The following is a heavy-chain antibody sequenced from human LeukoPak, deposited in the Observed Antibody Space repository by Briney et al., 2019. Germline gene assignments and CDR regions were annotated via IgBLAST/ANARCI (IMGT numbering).Heavy chain of an antibody. Sequence: SETLSLTCTVSGGSISSYYWSWIRQPPGKGLEWIGYIYYSGSTNYNPSLKSRVTISVDTSKNQFSLKLSSVTAADTAVYYCARGSGELDYWGQGTLVTVSS. CDR3: ARGSGELDY. CDR1: GGSISSYY. J-gene: IGHJ4*02. V-gene: IGHV4-59*01. CDR2: IYYSGST. D-gene: IGHD1-26*01.